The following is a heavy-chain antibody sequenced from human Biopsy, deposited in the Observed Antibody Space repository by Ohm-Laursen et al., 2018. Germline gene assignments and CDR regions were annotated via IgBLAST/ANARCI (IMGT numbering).Heavy chain of an antibody. Sequence: SLRLSCSASGFTFSNYWMHWVRQPPGEGLVWVSRIKSDGTTMYADFVRGRFTLSRDNEKNTLDLQMNSLRVEDTAVYYCARGPSGVATIGRGQGTLVTVSS. CDR3: ARGPSGVATIG. CDR2: IKSDGTT. J-gene: IGHJ4*02. D-gene: IGHD5-24*01. CDR1: GFTFSNYW. V-gene: IGHV3-74*03.